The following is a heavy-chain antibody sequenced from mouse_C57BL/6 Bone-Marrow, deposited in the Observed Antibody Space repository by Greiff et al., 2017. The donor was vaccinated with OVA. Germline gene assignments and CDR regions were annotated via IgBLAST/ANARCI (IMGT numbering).Heavy chain of an antibody. V-gene: IGHV1-82*01. Sequence: QVQLKQSGPELVKPGASVKISCKASGYAFSSSWMNWVKQRPGKGLEWIGRIYPGDGDTNYNGKFKGKATLTADKSSSTAYMQLSSLTSEDSAVYFCARSTMVPYYYAMDYWGQGTSVTVSS. CDR3: ARSTMVPYYYAMDY. D-gene: IGHD2-2*01. CDR2: IYPGDGDT. CDR1: GYAFSSSW. J-gene: IGHJ4*01.